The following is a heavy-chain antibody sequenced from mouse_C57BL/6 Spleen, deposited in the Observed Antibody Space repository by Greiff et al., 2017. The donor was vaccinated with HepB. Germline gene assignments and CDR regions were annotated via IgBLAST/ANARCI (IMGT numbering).Heavy chain of an antibody. J-gene: IGHJ2*01. CDR2: ISYDGST. D-gene: IGHD2-3*01. V-gene: IGHV3-6*01. CDR3: AREEGLYDGYYLDY. Sequence: EVQLVESGPGLVKPSQSLSLTCSVSGYSITSCYYWNWIRTFPGNKLEWMGDISYDGSTNYNPSLKNRFSITRDTSKNKFFLKLNSVTTEDTATYYCAREEGLYDGYYLDYWGQGTTLTVSS. CDR1: GYSITSCYY.